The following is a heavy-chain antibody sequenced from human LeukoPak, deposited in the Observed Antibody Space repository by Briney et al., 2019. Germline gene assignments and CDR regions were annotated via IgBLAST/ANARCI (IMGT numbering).Heavy chain of an antibody. V-gene: IGHV1-46*03. CDR3: ARGTYYDFWSGYTTPDY. D-gene: IGHD3-3*01. Sequence: ASVKVSCKASGYTFTSYYMHWVRQAPGQGLEWMGIINPSGGSTSYAQKFQGRVTITRDTSTSTVYMELSSLRSEDTAVYYCARGTYYDFWSGYTTPDYWGQGTLVTVSS. J-gene: IGHJ4*02. CDR2: INPSGGST. CDR1: GYTFTSYY.